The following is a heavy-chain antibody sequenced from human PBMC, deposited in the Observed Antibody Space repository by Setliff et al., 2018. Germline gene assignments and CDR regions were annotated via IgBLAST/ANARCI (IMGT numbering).Heavy chain of an antibody. Sequence: HGESLKLSCKGSGYTFTNYWIAWVRQMPGKGLEYMGIVYPADSDTTYSPSFQGQVTISADKSINTAYLQWSSLKASDTAIYYCARVGPLTDDAFDIWGQGTMVTVSS. CDR2: VYPADSDT. CDR3: ARVGPLTDDAFDI. D-gene: IGHD1-26*01. CDR1: GYTFTNYW. V-gene: IGHV5-51*01. J-gene: IGHJ3*02.